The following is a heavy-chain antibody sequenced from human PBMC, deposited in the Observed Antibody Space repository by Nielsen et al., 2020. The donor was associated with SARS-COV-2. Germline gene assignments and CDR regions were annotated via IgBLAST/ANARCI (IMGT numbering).Heavy chain of an antibody. J-gene: IGHJ5*02. CDR1: GFTFSSYW. CDR2: INSDGSST. V-gene: IGHV3-74*01. CDR3: AKGHSSGWYNWFDP. D-gene: IGHD6-19*01. Sequence: GESLKISCAASGFTFSSYWMHWVRQAPGKGLVWVSRINSDGSSTSYADSVKGRFTISRDNAKNSLYLQMNSLRAEDTALYYCAKGHSSGWYNWFDPWGQGTLVTVSS.